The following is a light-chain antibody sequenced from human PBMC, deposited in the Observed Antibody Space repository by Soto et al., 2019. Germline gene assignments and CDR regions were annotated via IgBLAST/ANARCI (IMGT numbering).Light chain of an antibody. Sequence: QSVLTQSPSASASLGASVKLTCTLSSWHSNYAIAWHQQPEKGPRYLMKVNSDGSHRKGDGIPDRFSGSSSGAQRYLTISSLQSEDEADYYCQTWGTGIRVFGTGTKLTVL. J-gene: IGLJ1*01. CDR2: VNSDGSH. CDR3: QTWGTGIRV. CDR1: SWHSNYA. V-gene: IGLV4-69*01.